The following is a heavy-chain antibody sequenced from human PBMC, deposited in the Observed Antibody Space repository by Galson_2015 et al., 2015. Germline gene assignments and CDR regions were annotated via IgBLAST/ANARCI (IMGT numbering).Heavy chain of an antibody. CDR3: AADWGLEWLEHYYYGMDV. CDR1: GFTFTSSA. V-gene: IGHV1-58*01. CDR2: IVVGSGNT. J-gene: IGHJ6*02. Sequence: SVKVSCKASGFTFTSSAVQWVRQARGQRLEWIGWIVVGSGNTNYAQKFQERVTITRDMSTSTAYMELSSLRSEDTAVYYCAADWGLEWLEHYYYGMDVWGQGTTVTVSS. D-gene: IGHD3-3*01.